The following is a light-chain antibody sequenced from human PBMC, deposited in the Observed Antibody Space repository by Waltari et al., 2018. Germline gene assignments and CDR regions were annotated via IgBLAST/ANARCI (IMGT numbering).Light chain of an antibody. CDR1: TSEVGGYTF. V-gene: IGLV2-14*03. CDR2: DVS. J-gene: IGLJ3*02. CDR3: SSFTLTNTWV. Sequence: QPALTQPASVSGSPGQPNTISCNRTTSEVGGYTFVSWYQQHPGKAPKLIISDVSDRPSGVSPRFSASKSGITASLTISGLQPEDEATYFCSSFTLTNTWVFGGGTNLTVL.